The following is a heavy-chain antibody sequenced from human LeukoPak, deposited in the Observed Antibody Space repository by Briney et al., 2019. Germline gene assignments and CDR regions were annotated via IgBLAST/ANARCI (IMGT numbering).Heavy chain of an antibody. CDR3: ATYDVLTGFEF. D-gene: IGHD3-9*01. CDR2: ISPPLGTS. J-gene: IGHJ4*02. CDR1: GGTFSDYV. Sequence: SVKVSCKASGGTFSDYVISWVRQAPGQGLEWMGGISPPLGTSKYTQKFQDRVTITADESRSTSYMEVSSLKSEDTAMYYCATYDVLTGFEFWGQGTLVTVSS. V-gene: IGHV1-69*13.